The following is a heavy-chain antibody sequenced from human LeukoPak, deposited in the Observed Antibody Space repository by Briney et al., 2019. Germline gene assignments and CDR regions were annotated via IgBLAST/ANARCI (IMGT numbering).Heavy chain of an antibody. CDR2: IRSSCRYI. CDR1: GFPFSSYS. CDR3: ARCRGGSTSHSDAY. Sequence: GGSLRLSCAASGFPFSSYSINWVRQPPGKGLEWFSSIRSSCRYIYYADSGKRRLTISRDNPKNSLYLQINSARAEDTAVYCCARCRGGSTSHSDAYWGQGTLVTVSS. V-gene: IGHV3-21*01. D-gene: IGHD2-15*01. J-gene: IGHJ4*02.